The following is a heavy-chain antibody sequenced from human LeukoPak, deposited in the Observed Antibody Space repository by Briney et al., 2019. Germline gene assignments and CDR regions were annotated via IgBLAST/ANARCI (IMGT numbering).Heavy chain of an antibody. CDR1: GGSISSGDYY. J-gene: IGHJ5*02. CDR3: ARPLGYQLLPGWFDP. D-gene: IGHD2-2*01. CDR2: IYYSGST. Sequence: SETLSLTCTVSGGSISSGDYYWSWIRQPPGKGLEWIGYIYYSGSTYYNPSLKSRVTISVDTSKNQFSLKLSSVTAADTAVYYCARPLGYQLLPGWFDPWGQGTLVTVSS. V-gene: IGHV4-30-4*08.